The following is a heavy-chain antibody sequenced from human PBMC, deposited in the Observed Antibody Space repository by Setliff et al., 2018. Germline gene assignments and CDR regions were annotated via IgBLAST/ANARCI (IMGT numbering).Heavy chain of an antibody. J-gene: IGHJ6*03. D-gene: IGHD3-22*01. V-gene: IGHV3-21*01. Sequence: GGSLRLSCAASGFTFSRYSMNWVRQAPGRGLEWVSSISSSSSYIYYADSVKGRFTISRDNAKNSLYLQMNSLRAEDTAVYYCARDQVGSSGYYQWGFYFYYMDVWGKGTTVTVSS. CDR3: ARDQVGSSGYYQWGFYFYYMDV. CDR1: GFTFSRYS. CDR2: ISSSSSYI.